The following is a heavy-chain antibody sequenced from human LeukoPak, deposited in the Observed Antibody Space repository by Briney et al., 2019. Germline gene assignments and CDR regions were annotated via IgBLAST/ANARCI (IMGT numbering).Heavy chain of an antibody. CDR2: IKQDGSEK. V-gene: IGHV3-7*01. CDR3: ARETPRRGETRDGYR. D-gene: IGHD5-24*01. J-gene: IGHJ4*02. Sequence: GGSLRLSCAASGFTFSSYWMSWVRQAPGKGLEWVSTIKQDGSEKYYADSVKGRFTTSRDNPKNLLFLQINSQRVDDTAVYYCARETPRRGETRDGYRWGQGTVVTVSS. CDR1: GFTFSSYW.